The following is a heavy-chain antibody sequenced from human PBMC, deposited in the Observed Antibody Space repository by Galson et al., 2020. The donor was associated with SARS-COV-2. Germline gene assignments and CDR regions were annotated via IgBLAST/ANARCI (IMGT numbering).Heavy chain of an antibody. J-gene: IGHJ4*02. CDR2: TYYRSNWYN. CDR3: ARETVLRYYDWLDYFDY. Sequence: SQTLSLTCAISGDSVSSNSAAWNWIRQSPSRGLEWLGRTYYRSNWYNDYAVPVKSRITINPDTSKNQFSLHLNFVTPEDTAVYYCARETVLRYYDWLDYFDYWGQGTLVTISS. V-gene: IGHV6-1*01. CDR1: GDSVSSNSAA. D-gene: IGHD3-9*01.